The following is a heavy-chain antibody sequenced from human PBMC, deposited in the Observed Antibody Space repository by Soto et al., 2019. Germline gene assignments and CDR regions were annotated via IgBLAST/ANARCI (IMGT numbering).Heavy chain of an antibody. Sequence: QVQLVQSGAEVKKPGASVKVSCKASGYTFTSYDINWVRQATGQGLEWMGWMNPNSGDTGYAQKFQGRVTMTRNTSIRTAYMELTSLRSEDTAVYYCAREAYDYDSSGVRAYYFDYWGQGTLVTVSS. D-gene: IGHD3-22*01. V-gene: IGHV1-8*01. J-gene: IGHJ4*02. CDR1: GYTFTSYD. CDR2: MNPNSGDT. CDR3: AREAYDYDSSGVRAYYFDY.